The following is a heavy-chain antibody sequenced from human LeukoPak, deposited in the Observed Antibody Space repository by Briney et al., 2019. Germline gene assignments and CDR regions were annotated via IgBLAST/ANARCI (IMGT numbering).Heavy chain of an antibody. CDR2: IYTSGST. Sequence: SETLSLTCTVSGGSISSYYWSWIRQPAGKGLEWIGRIYTSGSTNYNPSLKSRVTISVEKSKNQSSLKLSTVAAAAKAVDYWSRLVAGRLGXFDPWGQGTLVTVSS. D-gene: IGHD6-19*01. CDR1: GGSISSYY. CDR3: SRLVAGRLGXFDP. V-gene: IGHV4-4*07. J-gene: IGHJ5*02.